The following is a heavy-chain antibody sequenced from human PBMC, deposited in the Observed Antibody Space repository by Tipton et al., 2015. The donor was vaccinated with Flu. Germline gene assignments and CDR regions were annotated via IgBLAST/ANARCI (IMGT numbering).Heavy chain of an antibody. D-gene: IGHD1-1*01. CDR1: GASISSYY. CDR2: VHYNGNT. J-gene: IGHJ3*01. Sequence: TLSLTCTVSGASISSYYWSWIRQSPGKGLEWIGYVHYNGNTNYNPSLKSRLTISIDTSKNQFSLKLSSVTAADTAVYFCASLPAQTHVHGGVWGQGTMVTVSS. CDR3: ASLPAQTHVHGGV. V-gene: IGHV4-59*08.